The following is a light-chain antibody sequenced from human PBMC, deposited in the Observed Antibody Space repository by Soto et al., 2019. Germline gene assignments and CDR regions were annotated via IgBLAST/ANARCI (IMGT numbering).Light chain of an antibody. CDR3: XVWDDKVSGWV. CDR2: RSN. J-gene: IGLJ3*02. V-gene: IGLV1-47*01. Sequence: QSVLTQPXSASGTPGQXXTIXCSGSISNIGSNYEYWYQQLPGTAPKLLIYRSNQRPXGVPDRFSGSKSGTSXXXXXSELRXXDEADYYXXVWDDKVSGWVFGGGXXXTVL. CDR1: ISNIGSNY.